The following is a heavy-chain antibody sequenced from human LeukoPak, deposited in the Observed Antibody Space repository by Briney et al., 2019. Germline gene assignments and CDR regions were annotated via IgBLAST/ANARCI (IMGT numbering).Heavy chain of an antibody. V-gene: IGHV3-21*01. Sequence: PGGSLRLSCAASGFTFSSYNMNWVRQALGKGLEWVSSISSSSSYIYYADSVKGRFTISRDNAKNSLYLQMNSLRAEDTAVYYCARDGYCGGDCYDAFDIWGQGTMVTVSS. J-gene: IGHJ3*02. CDR3: ARDGYCGGDCYDAFDI. CDR1: GFTFSSYN. CDR2: ISSSSSYI. D-gene: IGHD2-21*01.